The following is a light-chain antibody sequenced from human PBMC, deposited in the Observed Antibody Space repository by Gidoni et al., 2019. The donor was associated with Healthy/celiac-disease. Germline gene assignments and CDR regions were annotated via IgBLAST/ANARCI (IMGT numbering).Light chain of an antibody. Sequence: EIVLTQSPATLSLSPGERATLSCSASQSLGTFLVWYQHKPGQAPRLLIYGASTRSTGVPARFSGAGSGTDFTLTIASLEPEDFAIYYCQQRGRWPLTFXGXTRVEI. CDR2: GAS. J-gene: IGKJ4*01. CDR1: QSLGTF. V-gene: IGKV3-11*01. CDR3: QQRGRWPLT.